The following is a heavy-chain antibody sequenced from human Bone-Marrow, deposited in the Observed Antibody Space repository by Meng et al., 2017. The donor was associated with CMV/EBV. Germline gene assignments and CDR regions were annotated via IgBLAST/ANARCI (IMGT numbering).Heavy chain of an antibody. V-gene: IGHV1-18*01. Sequence: ASVKVSCKASGYTFTSYGISWVRQAPGQGLEWMGWISAYNGNTNYAQKLQGRVTMTTDTSTSTAYMELRSLRSDDTAVDYFARDPPGYCSRTSCHVDYYYGMDVWGQGTTVTVSS. J-gene: IGHJ6*02. CDR1: GYTFTSYG. CDR3: ARDPPGYCSRTSCHVDYYYGMDV. CDR2: ISAYNGNT. D-gene: IGHD2-2*01.